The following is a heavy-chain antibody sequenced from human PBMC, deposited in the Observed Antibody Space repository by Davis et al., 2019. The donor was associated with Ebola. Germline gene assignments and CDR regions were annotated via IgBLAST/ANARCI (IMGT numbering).Heavy chain of an antibody. CDR1: GYTFTSYG. V-gene: IGHV1-18*04. D-gene: IGHD3-22*01. CDR3: ARDLGYDSSGYYYEIDY. J-gene: IGHJ4*02. Sequence: ASVKVSCKASGYTFTSYGITWVRQAPGQGLEWMGWINPHNGNTNYAQKLQGRVTMTTDTSTSTAYMELRSLRSDDTAVYYCARDLGYDSSGYYYEIDYWGQGTLVTVSS. CDR2: INPHNGNT.